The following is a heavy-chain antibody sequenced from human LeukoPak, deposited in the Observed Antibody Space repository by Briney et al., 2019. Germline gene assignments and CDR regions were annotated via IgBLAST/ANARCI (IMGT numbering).Heavy chain of an antibody. D-gene: IGHD5-18*01. J-gene: IGHJ6*03. CDR1: GFTFSSYA. V-gene: IGHV3-23*01. CDR2: FSGSGGST. Sequence: GGSLRLSCAASGFTFSSYAMSWVRQAPGKGLGCISGFSGSGGSTYYADSVKGRFTISRDNSKKTLYLQMNRLRPEDTAVYYCAKVNQRGYSYGLSYSYIDVWGKGTTVTISS. CDR3: AKVNQRGYSYGLSYSYIDV.